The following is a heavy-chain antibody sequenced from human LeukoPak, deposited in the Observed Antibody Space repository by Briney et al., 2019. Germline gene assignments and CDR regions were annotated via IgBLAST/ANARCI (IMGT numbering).Heavy chain of an antibody. CDR3: AKDISSGPSGWFDP. D-gene: IGHD6-19*01. CDR2: IKQDGSEK. J-gene: IGHJ5*02. V-gene: IGHV3-7*03. CDR1: GFTFSSYW. Sequence: GGSLRLSCAASGFTFSSYWMSWVRQAPGKGLEWVANIKQDGSEKYYVDSVKGRFTISRDNAKNSLYLQMNSLRAEDTALYYCAKDISSGPSGWFDPWGQGTLVTVSS.